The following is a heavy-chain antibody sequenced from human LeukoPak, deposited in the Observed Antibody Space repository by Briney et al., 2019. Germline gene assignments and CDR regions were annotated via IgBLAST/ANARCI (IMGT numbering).Heavy chain of an antibody. CDR1: GGSISNYY. V-gene: IGHV4-59*12. CDR3: ARRIFGFDI. D-gene: IGHD2-15*01. J-gene: IGHJ3*02. CDR2: IYYSGST. Sequence: SETLSLTCTVSGGSISNYYWTWIRQPPGKGLEWIGYIYYSGSTNYNPSLKSRVTISVDTSKNQFSLKLSSVTAADTAVYYCARRIFGFDIWGQGTMVTVSS.